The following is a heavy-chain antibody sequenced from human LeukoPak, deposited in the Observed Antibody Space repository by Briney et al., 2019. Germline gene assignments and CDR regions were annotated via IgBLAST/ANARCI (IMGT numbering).Heavy chain of an antibody. D-gene: IGHD6-19*01. V-gene: IGHV1-8*01. Sequence: ASVKVSCKASGYTFTTYDINWVRQATGQGLEWMGWMNPNSGNTGYAQKFQGRVTMTRNTSVTTAYMELSSLRSEDTAVYYCARGRGSGHKENWFDPWGQGTLVTVSS. CDR2: MNPNSGNT. J-gene: IGHJ5*02. CDR1: GYTFTTYD. CDR3: ARGRGSGHKENWFDP.